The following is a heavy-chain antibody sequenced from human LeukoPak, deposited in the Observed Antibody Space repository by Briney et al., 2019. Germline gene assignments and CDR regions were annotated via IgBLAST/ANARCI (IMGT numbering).Heavy chain of an antibody. J-gene: IGHJ4*02. Sequence: GGSLRLSCAASGFTFSSYEMNWVRQAPGKGLEWVSYISSSGSTIYYADSVKGRFTISRDNAKNSLYLQMNSLRAEDTAVYYCARDGAWKEYSSGWPPFDYWGQGTLVTVSS. CDR2: ISSSGSTI. D-gene: IGHD6-19*01. CDR1: GFTFSSYE. V-gene: IGHV3-48*03. CDR3: ARDGAWKEYSSGWPPFDY.